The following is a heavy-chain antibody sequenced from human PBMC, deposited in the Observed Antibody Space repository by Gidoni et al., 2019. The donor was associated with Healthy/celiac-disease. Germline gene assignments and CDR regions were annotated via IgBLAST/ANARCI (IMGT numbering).Heavy chain of an antibody. CDR3: ATYDSTLELLRVDY. J-gene: IGHJ4*02. V-gene: IGHV3-48*02. CDR1: GFTFSSYS. D-gene: IGHD1-7*01. CDR2: ISSSSSTI. Sequence: EVQLVESGGGLVQPGGSLRLSCAASGFTFSSYSMNWVRQAPGKGLEWVSYISSSSSTIYYADSVKGRFTISRDNAKNSLYLQMNSLRDEDTAVYYCATYDSTLELLRVDYWGQGTLVTVSS.